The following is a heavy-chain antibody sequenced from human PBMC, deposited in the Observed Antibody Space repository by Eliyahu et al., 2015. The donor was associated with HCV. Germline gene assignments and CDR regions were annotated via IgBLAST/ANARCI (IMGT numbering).Heavy chain of an antibody. CDR2: IKGDASET. D-gene: IGHD3-22*01. Sequence: EVQLVESGGRLVQPGGSLRLSCAAXGFTFSNYYMNWVPQAPGKGLEWVANIKGDASETFYVDSVKGRFTISRDNDENSVYLQIESLRAEDTAMYYCARENMIEVGGFDIWGQGTMVTVSS. J-gene: IGHJ3*02. V-gene: IGHV3-7*01. CDR3: ARENMIEVGGFDI. CDR1: GFTFSNYY.